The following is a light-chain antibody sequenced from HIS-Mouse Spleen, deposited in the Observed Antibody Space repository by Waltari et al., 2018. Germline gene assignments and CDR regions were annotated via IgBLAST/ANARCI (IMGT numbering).Light chain of an antibody. CDR2: EDS. Sequence: SYELTQPPSVSVSPGQTARITSSGDALPKKYPSWYHQKSGQAPVLVIYEDSKRPSGIPERFSGSSSGTMATLTISGAQVEDEADYYCYSTDSSGNHRVFGGGTKLTVL. V-gene: IGLV3-10*01. J-gene: IGLJ2*01. CDR3: YSTDSSGNHRV. CDR1: ALPKKY.